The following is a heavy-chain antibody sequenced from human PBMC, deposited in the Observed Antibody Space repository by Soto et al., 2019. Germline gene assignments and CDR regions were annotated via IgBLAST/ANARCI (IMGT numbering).Heavy chain of an antibody. CDR1: GFTFSSYG. J-gene: IGHJ4*02. CDR3: ARDHRWFGEFSDY. Sequence: QVQLVESGGGVVQPGRSLRLSCAASGFTFSSYGMHRVRQAPGKGLEWVAVIWYDGSNKYYADSVKGRFTISRDNSKNTLYLQMNSLRAEDTAVYYCARDHRWFGEFSDYWGQGTLVTVSS. V-gene: IGHV3-33*01. CDR2: IWYDGSNK. D-gene: IGHD3-10*01.